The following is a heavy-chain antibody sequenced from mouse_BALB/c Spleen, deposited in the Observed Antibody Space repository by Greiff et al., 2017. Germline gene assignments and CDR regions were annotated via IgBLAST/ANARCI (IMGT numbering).Heavy chain of an antibody. V-gene: IGHV14-1*02. J-gene: IGHJ4*01. CDR3: ARDGIAMDY. CDR2: IDPENGNT. Sequence: LVESGAELVRSGASVKLSCTASGFNIKDYYMHWVKQRPEQGLEWIGWIDPENGNTKYDPKFQGKATITADTSSNTAYLQLSSLTSEDTAVYYGARDGIAMDYWGQGTSVTVSS. CDR1: GFNIKDYY. D-gene: IGHD1-1*01.